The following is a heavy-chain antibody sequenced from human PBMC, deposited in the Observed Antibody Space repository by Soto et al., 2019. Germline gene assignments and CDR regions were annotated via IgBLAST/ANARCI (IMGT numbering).Heavy chain of an antibody. V-gene: IGHV3-33*01. CDR1: GFTFSSYG. Sequence: GGSLRLSCAASGFTFSSYGMHWVRQAPGKGLEWVAVIWYDGSNKYYADSVKGRFTISRDNSKNTLYLQMNSLRAEDTAVYYFARDGVVAATTYYYYGMDVWGQGTTVTVSS. CDR2: IWYDGSNK. D-gene: IGHD2-15*01. CDR3: ARDGVVAATTYYYYGMDV. J-gene: IGHJ6*02.